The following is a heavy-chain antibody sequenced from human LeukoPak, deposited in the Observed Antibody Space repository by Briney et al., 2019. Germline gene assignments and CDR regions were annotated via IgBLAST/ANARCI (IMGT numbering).Heavy chain of an antibody. CDR1: VGTFIIYA. V-gene: IGHV1-69*13. J-gene: IGHJ6*02. Sequence: ASVTVSCTASVGTFIIYAISWVRQAPGQGLEWMGGIIPIFGTANYAQKFQGRVTITADESTSTAYMELSSLRSEDTAVYYCARVPGAIKRKYGMDVWGQGTTVTVSS. CDR2: IIPIFGTA. CDR3: ARVPGAIKRKYGMDV. D-gene: IGHD3-10*01.